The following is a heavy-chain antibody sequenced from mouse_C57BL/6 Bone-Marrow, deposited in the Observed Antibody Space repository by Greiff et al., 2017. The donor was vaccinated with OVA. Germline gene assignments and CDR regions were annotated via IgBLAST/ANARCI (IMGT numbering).Heavy chain of an antibody. CDR1: GYTFTSYW. CDR2: IYPGSGST. V-gene: IGHV1-55*01. D-gene: IGHD2-5*01. J-gene: IGHJ2*01. Sequence: VQLQQPGAELVKPGASVKLSCKASGYTFTSYWITWVKQRPGQGLEWIGDIYPGSGSTNYNEKFKSQATLTVDPSSSTASMQLSSLTSEDSAVYYCASSYYSNDVDYWGQGTTLTVSA. CDR3: ASSYYSNDVDY.